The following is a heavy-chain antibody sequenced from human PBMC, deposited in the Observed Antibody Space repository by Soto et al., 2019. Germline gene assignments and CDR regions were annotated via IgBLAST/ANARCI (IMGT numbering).Heavy chain of an antibody. CDR3: ARVPYDTTGYYAF. Sequence: QVQLVQSGAEMKKPGASVRVSCKASGYIFTSYAMQWVRQAPGQGLEWMGMIDPSGGSTTYAQKFQGRITMTSDMSTSTVYMELSSLRSEDTAVYYCARVPYDTTGYYAFWGQGTLVTVSS. V-gene: IGHV1-46*01. J-gene: IGHJ4*02. CDR1: GYIFTSYA. CDR2: IDPSGGST. D-gene: IGHD3-22*01.